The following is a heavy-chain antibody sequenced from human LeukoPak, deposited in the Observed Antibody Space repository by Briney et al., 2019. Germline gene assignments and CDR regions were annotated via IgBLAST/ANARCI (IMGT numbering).Heavy chain of an antibody. CDR2: IESTSGTI. Sequence: PGGSLRLSCAASGFTFSTYSMNWVRQAPGKGLEWVSYIESTSGTIYYADSVKGRFTISRDNAKNSLYLQMNSLRAEDTAVYYCARIDSSSWYWAFDYWGRGTLVTVSS. D-gene: IGHD6-13*01. V-gene: IGHV3-48*01. CDR3: ARIDSSSWYWAFDY. J-gene: IGHJ4*02. CDR1: GFTFSTYS.